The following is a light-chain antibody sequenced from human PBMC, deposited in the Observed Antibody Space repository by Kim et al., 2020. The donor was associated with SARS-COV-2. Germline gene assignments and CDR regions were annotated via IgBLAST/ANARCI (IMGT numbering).Light chain of an antibody. CDR1: QNISIY. CDR3: QQYNNGPWT. J-gene: IGKJ1*01. Sequence: VSPGERVTLTCRASQNISIYCAWYQQKRGQAPSLLIYAASTWASGIPSRFSGSGSGTEFTLTISGLQSEDVAVYYCQQYNNGPWTFGQGTKVDIK. V-gene: IGKV3-15*01. CDR2: AAS.